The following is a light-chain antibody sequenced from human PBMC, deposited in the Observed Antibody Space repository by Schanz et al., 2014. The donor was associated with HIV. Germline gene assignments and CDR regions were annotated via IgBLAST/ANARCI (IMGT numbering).Light chain of an antibody. CDR1: NSDVGGYDY. V-gene: IGLV2-8*01. CDR3: SYRRAHDTLV. Sequence: QSALTQPASVSGSPGQSVTISCTGTNSDVGGYDYVSWYQQYPGKAPKLMIYDGYKRPSAVPDRFSGSKSGNTASLTVSGLQTDDEADYYCSYRRAHDTLVFGGGTKLTVL. J-gene: IGLJ3*02. CDR2: DGY.